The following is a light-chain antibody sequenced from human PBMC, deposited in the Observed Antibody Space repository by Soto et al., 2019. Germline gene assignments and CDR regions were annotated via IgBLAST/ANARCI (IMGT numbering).Light chain of an antibody. Sequence: EIVMTQSPATLSVSPGVSATLSCRASQHVSSNLAWYRQKPGQPPTLLIYRASTRATGIPATFSGSGSGTEFTLTISSLQSEDFAVYYGQQYNKWPYTFGQGTKFEI. CDR3: QQYNKWPYT. J-gene: IGKJ2*01. V-gene: IGKV3-15*01. CDR1: QHVSSN. CDR2: RAS.